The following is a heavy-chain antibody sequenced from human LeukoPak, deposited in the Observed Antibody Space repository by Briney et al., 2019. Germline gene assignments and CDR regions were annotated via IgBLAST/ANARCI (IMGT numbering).Heavy chain of an antibody. CDR1: GGSLNSYY. Sequence: LETLSLTCTVSGGSLNSYYWSWIRQPPGKGLEWIAYISDIGSINYNPSLKSRVTISPDTSKNQFSLKLSSVTAADTAVYYCAGHHPRNTVDFWGQGTLVTVSS. J-gene: IGHJ4*02. D-gene: IGHD2/OR15-2a*01. V-gene: IGHV4-59*08. CDR3: AGHHPRNTVDF. CDR2: ISDIGSI.